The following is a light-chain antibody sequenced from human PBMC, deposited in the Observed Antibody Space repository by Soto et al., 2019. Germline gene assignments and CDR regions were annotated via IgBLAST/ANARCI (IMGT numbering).Light chain of an antibody. CDR2: DAS. CDR3: LPRSNWALT. V-gene: IGKV3-11*01. CDR1: QSVSGY. J-gene: IGKJ3*01. Sequence: EIVLTQSPATLSLSPGERATLSCRASQSVSGYLVWYQQKPGQPPRVLIYDASNRATGIPARFSGSGSGTDFTLTISSLEPEDFAVYYCLPRSNWALTFGPGTKIDIK.